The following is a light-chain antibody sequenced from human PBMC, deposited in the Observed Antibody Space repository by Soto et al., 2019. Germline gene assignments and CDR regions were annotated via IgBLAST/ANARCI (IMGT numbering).Light chain of an antibody. V-gene: IGLV2-23*01. J-gene: IGLJ2*01. Sequence: SALTQPASVSGSPGQSITISCTGTSSDVGSYNLVSWYQQHPGKAPKLMIYEGSKRPSGVSNRFSGSKSGNTASLTISGLQAEDEADYYCCSYAGSRGVVFGGGTQLTVL. CDR1: SSDVGSYNL. CDR2: EGS. CDR3: CSYAGSRGVV.